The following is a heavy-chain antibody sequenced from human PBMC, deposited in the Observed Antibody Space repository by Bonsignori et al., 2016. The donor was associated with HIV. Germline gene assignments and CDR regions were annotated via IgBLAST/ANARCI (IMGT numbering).Heavy chain of an antibody. CDR2: IKQDGSEK. J-gene: IGHJ3*02. V-gene: IGHV3-7*01. Sequence: WIRQPPGKGLEWVANIKQDGSEKYYVDSVKGRFTISRDNAKNSLYLQMNSLRAEDTAVYYCARDSTDAFDIWGQGTMVTVSS. CDR3: ARDSTDAFDI. D-gene: IGHD2-2*01.